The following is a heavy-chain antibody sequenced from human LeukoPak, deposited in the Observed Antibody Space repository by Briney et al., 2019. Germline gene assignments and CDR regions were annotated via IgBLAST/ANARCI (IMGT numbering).Heavy chain of an antibody. Sequence: GASVKVSCKASGYTFTGYYMHWVRQAPGQGLEWMGRTNPNSGGTNYAQKFQGRVTMTRDTSISTAYMELSRLRSDDTAVYYCARVGDYVWGSYRYTDIDYWGQGTLVTVSS. J-gene: IGHJ4*02. D-gene: IGHD3-16*02. CDR1: GYTFTGYY. CDR3: ARVGDYVWGSYRYTDIDY. V-gene: IGHV1-2*06. CDR2: TNPNSGGT.